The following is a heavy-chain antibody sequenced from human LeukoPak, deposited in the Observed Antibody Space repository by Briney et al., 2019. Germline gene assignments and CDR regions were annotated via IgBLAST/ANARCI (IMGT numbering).Heavy chain of an antibody. CDR3: VRDVGTTGWHTFDY. D-gene: IGHD3-9*01. CDR1: GGSISSSY. J-gene: IGHJ4*02. Sequence: PSETLSLTCSVSGGSISSSYWSWIRQPPGKGLEWIGYISYSGNTNFIPSLKSRVTISLDTSKNQFSLQLYSVTPEDTAVYYCVRDVGTTGWHTFDYWGQGTLVTVSS. CDR2: ISYSGNT. V-gene: IGHV4-59*12.